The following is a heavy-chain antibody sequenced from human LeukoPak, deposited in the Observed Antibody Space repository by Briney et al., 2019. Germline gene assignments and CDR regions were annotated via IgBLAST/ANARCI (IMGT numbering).Heavy chain of an antibody. CDR1: GYTFTDYA. Sequence: ASVKVSCKASGYTFTDYAMHWVPQAPEQRLGWMGWINAGNGNTKYSQKFQGRVTITRDTSASTAYMELSSLKTEDTAVYYCARELWPFYFDYWGQGTLVTVSS. CDR3: ARELWPFYFDY. V-gene: IGHV1-3*01. D-gene: IGHD3-10*01. CDR2: INAGNGNT. J-gene: IGHJ4*02.